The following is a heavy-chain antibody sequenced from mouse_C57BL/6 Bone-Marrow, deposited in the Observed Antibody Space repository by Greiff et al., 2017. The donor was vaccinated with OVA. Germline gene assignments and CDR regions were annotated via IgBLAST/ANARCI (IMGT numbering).Heavy chain of an antibody. Sequence: EVKLMESGPGLVKPSQSLSLTCSVTGYSITSGYYWNWIRQFPGNKLEWMGYISYDGSNNYNPSLKNRISITRDTSKNQFFLKLNSVTTEDTATYYGARPTVVAPFAYWGQGTLVTVSA. CDR2: ISYDGSN. J-gene: IGHJ3*01. V-gene: IGHV3-6*01. CDR3: ARPTVVAPFAY. CDR1: GYSITSGYY. D-gene: IGHD1-1*01.